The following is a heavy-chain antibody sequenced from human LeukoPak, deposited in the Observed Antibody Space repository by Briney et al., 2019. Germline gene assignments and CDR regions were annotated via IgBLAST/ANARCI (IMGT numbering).Heavy chain of an antibody. D-gene: IGHD3-9*01. CDR3: ARGVLRYFDWLFWFDP. CDR2: IIPIFGTA. J-gene: IGHJ5*02. Sequence: ASVKVSCKASGGTFSSYAISWVRQAPGQGLEWMGGIIPIFGTANYAQKSQGRVTITTDESTSTAYMELSSLRSEDTAVYYCARGVLRYFDWLFWFDPWGQGTLVTVSS. V-gene: IGHV1-69*05. CDR1: GGTFSSYA.